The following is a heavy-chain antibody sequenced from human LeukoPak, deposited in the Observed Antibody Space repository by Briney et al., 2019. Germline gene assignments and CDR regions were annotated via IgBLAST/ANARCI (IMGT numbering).Heavy chain of an antibody. J-gene: IGHJ6*02. CDR3: ARPSIYSGSYYYYGMDV. Sequence: ASVKVSCKASGGTFSSYAISWVRQAPGQGLEWMGGIIPIFGTANYAQKFQGRVTITADESTSTAYMELSSLRSEDTAVYYCARPSIYSGSYYYYGMDVWGQGTTVTVSS. V-gene: IGHV1-69*13. CDR1: GGTFSSYA. CDR2: IIPIFGTA. D-gene: IGHD1-26*01.